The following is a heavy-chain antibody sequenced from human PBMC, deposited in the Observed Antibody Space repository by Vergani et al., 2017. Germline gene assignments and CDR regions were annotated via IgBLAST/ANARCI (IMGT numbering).Heavy chain of an antibody. CDR3: AKEGWGIAAAGATPGFYMDV. Sequence: QVQLVESGGGVVQPGRSLRLSCAASGFTFSSYGMHWVRQAPGKGLEWVAVISYDGSNKYYADSVKGRFTISRDNSKNTLYLQMNSLRAEDTAVYYCAKEGWGIAAAGATPGFYMDVWGKGTTVTVSS. J-gene: IGHJ6*03. D-gene: IGHD6-13*01. V-gene: IGHV3-30*18. CDR2: ISYDGSNK. CDR1: GFTFSSYG.